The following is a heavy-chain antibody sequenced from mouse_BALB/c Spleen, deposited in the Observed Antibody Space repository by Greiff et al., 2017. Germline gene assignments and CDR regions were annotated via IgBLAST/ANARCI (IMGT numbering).Heavy chain of an antibody. CDR2: ISSGGST. CDR1: GFTFSSYA. CDR3: ARDRYAPMDY. Sequence: EVKLEESGGGLVKPGGSLKLSCAASGFTFSSYAMSWVRQTPEKRLEWVASISSGGSTYYPDSVMGRFTISRENARNILYLQMSSLRSEDTAMYYCARDRYAPMDYWGQGTSGTGAS. V-gene: IGHV5-6-5*01. D-gene: IGHD2-14*01. J-gene: IGHJ4*01.